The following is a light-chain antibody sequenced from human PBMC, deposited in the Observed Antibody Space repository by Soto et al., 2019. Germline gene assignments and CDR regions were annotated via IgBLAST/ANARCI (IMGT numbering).Light chain of an antibody. CDR3: QSYDSSLYGYV. Sequence: QSALTQPASVSGSRGQSITISCTGTSRDVGGYNYVSWYQQHPGEAPKLMLYEVNIRPSGVSNRFSGSKSGTSASLAITGLQAEDEADYYCQSYDSSLYGYVFGSGTKVTVL. V-gene: IGLV2-14*01. CDR2: EVN. CDR1: SRDVGGYNY. J-gene: IGLJ1*01.